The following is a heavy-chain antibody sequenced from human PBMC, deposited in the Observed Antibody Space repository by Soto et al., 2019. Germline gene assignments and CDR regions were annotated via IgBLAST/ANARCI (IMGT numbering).Heavy chain of an antibody. J-gene: IGHJ6*02. CDR3: AKRGARVRLHYYYYGMDV. CDR2: ISGSGGST. V-gene: IGHV3-23*01. D-gene: IGHD4-4*01. Sequence: EVQLLESGGGLVQPGGSLRLSCAASGFTFSSYAMSWVRQAPGKGLEWVSAISGSGGSTYYADSVKGRFTISRDNSKNTLYLQMNSLRAEDTAVYYCAKRGARVRLHYYYYGMDVWGQGTTVTVSS. CDR1: GFTFSSYA.